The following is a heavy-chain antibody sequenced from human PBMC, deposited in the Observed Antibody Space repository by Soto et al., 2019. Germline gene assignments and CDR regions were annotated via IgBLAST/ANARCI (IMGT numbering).Heavy chain of an antibody. D-gene: IGHD3-10*01. J-gene: IGHJ4*02. CDR2: ISGGSSYI. V-gene: IGHV3-21*01. CDR1: GFTFSNAW. Sequence: GGSLRLSCAASGFTFSNAWMNWVRQAPGKGLEWVSSISGGSSYIYYADSVKGRFTISRDNAKNSLFLQMNSLRAEDTAVYYCVRDYPSLDFWGLGTLVTVSS. CDR3: VRDYPSLDF.